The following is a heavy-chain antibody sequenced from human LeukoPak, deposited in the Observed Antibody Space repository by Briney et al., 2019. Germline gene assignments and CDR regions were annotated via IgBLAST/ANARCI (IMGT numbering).Heavy chain of an antibody. Sequence: SETLSLTCAVYGGSFSGYYWSWIRQPPGKGLEWIGEINHSGSTNYNPSLKSRVTISVDTSKNQFSLKLSFLTAADTAVYSCASQGVYYDILTGYYPFDYWGQGTLVTVSS. CDR1: GGSFSGYY. J-gene: IGHJ4*02. D-gene: IGHD3-9*01. V-gene: IGHV4-34*01. CDR3: ASQGVYYDILTGYYPFDY. CDR2: INHSGST.